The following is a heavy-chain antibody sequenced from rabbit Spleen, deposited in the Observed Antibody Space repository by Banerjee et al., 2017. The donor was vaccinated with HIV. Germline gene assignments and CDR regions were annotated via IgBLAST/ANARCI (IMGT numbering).Heavy chain of an antibody. CDR2: INIVTGKS. CDR1: GVSLNDKDV. J-gene: IGHJ4*01. CDR3: ARETSSGWGIVSFYFSL. V-gene: IGHV1S45*01. D-gene: IGHD4-1*01. Sequence: QEQLEESGGGLVKPEGSLTLTCKASGVSLNDKDVMCWVRQAPGKGLEWIACINIVTGKSVYASWAKGRFTMSRTSSTTVTLQMTSLTAADTATYFCARETSSGWGIVSFYFSLWGPGTLVTVS.